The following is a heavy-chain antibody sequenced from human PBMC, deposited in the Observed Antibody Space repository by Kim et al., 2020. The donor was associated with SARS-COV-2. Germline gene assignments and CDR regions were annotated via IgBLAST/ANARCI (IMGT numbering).Heavy chain of an antibody. CDR1: GGSISSGGYY. CDR3: ARVARITIFGVVNSAFDI. Sequence: SETLSLTCTFSGGSISSGGYYWSWIRQHPGKGLEWIGYIYYSGSTYYNPSLKSRVTISVDTSKNQFSLKLSSVTAADTAVYYCARVARITIFGVVNSAFDIWGQGTMVTVSS. V-gene: IGHV4-31*03. J-gene: IGHJ3*02. CDR2: IYYSGST. D-gene: IGHD3-3*01.